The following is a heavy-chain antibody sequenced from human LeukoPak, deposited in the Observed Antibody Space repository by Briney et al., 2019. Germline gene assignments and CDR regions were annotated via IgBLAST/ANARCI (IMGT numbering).Heavy chain of an antibody. J-gene: IGHJ4*02. CDR3: ARHRPGYRNGYASFDY. Sequence: PGESLKISCKGSGYSFTSYWISWVRQMPGKGLEWMGRIEPSDSYTNYSPSFQGHVTISADKSISTAYLQWSSLKASDTAMYYCARHRPGYRNGYASFDYWGQGTLVTVSS. CDR1: GYSFTSYW. V-gene: IGHV5-10-1*01. CDR2: IEPSDSYT. D-gene: IGHD5-12*01.